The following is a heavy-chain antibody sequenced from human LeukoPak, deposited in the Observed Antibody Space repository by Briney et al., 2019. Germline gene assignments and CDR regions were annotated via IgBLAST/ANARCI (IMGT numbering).Heavy chain of an antibody. J-gene: IGHJ6*03. V-gene: IGHV4-61*02. Sequence: SQTLSLTCTVSGGSISSGNYYWSWIRQPAGKGLEWIGRIYTSGSTNYNPSLKSRVTISVDTSKNQFSLKLSSVTAADTAVYYCARDLVGFTNFASGYYMDVWGKGTTVTVSS. D-gene: IGHD2-8*02. CDR3: ARDLVGFTNFASGYYMDV. CDR2: IYTSGST. CDR1: GGSISSGNYY.